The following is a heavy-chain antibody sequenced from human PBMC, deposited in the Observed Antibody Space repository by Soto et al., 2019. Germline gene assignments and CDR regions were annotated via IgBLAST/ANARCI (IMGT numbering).Heavy chain of an antibody. CDR1: GFTFDDYA. J-gene: IGHJ4*02. Sequence: ELVESGGGFIEPGRSLRLSCAASGFTFDDYAIHWVRQAPGKGLEWVSGISWDSAVIDYVVSVKGRFTIGRDNARNSLYLHMNNLRPEDTALYFCAKDRGSSSWDPIFDFWGRGTLVTVSS. CDR3: AKDRGSSSWDPIFDF. D-gene: IGHD6-13*01. V-gene: IGHV3-9*01. CDR2: ISWDSAVI.